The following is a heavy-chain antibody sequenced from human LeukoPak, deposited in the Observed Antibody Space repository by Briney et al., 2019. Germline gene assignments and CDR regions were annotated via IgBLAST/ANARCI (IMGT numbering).Heavy chain of an antibody. D-gene: IGHD4-17*01. V-gene: IGHV3-30-3*01. Sequence: PGGSLRLSCAASGFTFSSYAMHWVRHGPGKGLEWVAVISYDGSNKYYADSVKGRFSISRDNSKNTLYLQMNSLRAEDTAVYYCARDNDYGDYPDAFDIWGQGTMVTVSS. J-gene: IGHJ3*02. CDR1: GFTFSSYA. CDR2: ISYDGSNK. CDR3: ARDNDYGDYPDAFDI.